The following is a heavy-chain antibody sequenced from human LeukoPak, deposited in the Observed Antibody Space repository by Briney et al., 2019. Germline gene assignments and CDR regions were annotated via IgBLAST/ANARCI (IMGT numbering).Heavy chain of an antibody. V-gene: IGHV1-2*06. D-gene: IGHD3-3*01. CDR1: GYTFTGYY. J-gene: IGHJ4*02. Sequence: GASVKVSCKASGYTFTGYYMHWVRQAPGQGLEWMGRINPNSGGTNYAQKFQGRVTMTRDTSISTAYMELSRLGSDDTAVYYCARGITIFGVVISAGTDYWGQGTLVTVSS. CDR3: ARGITIFGVVISAGTDY. CDR2: INPNSGGT.